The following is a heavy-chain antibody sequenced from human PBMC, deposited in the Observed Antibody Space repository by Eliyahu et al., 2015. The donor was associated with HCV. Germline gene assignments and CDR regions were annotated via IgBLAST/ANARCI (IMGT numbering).Heavy chain of an antibody. CDR1: GFSLSSGGMC. V-gene: IGHV2-70*15. CDR3: ARSVGYCSGGRCYAAAFFDY. CDR2: FDWDDDK. Sequence: QVTLRESGPALVKPTQTLTLTCTFSGFSLSSGGMCVSWIRQPPGKALEWLARFDWDDDKYYNPSLRTRLTISKDISKNQVVLTMADMDHMDTATYYCARSVGYCSGGRCYAAAFFDYWGQGALVTVSS. D-gene: IGHD2-15*01. J-gene: IGHJ4*02.